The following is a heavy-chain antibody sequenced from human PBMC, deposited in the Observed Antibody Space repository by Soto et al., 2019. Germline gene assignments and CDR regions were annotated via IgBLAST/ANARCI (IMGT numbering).Heavy chain of an antibody. CDR2: ISYDGSNK. CDR1: GFTFSSYA. Sequence: QVQLVESGGGVVQPGRSLRLSCAASGFTFSSYALHWVRQAPGKGLEWVAFISYDGSNKFYADSVKGRFTISRDTSKNTLYLQMNSLRAEDTAVYYCARVLGGYPNFDYWDQGTLVTVSS. CDR3: ARVLGGYPNFDY. V-gene: IGHV3-30-3*01. J-gene: IGHJ4*02. D-gene: IGHD3-22*01.